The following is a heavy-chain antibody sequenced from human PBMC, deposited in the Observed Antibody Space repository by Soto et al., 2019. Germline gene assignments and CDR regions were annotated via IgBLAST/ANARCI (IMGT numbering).Heavy chain of an antibody. V-gene: IGHV4-59*01. CDR1: GGSISSYY. CDR3: ARLGVNYDILTGYPYYYYGMDV. Sequence: PSETLSLTCTVSGGSISSYYWSWIRQPPGKGLEWIGYIYYSGSTNYNPSLKSRVTISVDTSKNQFSLKLSSVTAADTAVYYCARLGVNYDILTGYPYYYYGMDVWGQGTTVTVSS. CDR2: IYYSGST. D-gene: IGHD3-9*01. J-gene: IGHJ6*02.